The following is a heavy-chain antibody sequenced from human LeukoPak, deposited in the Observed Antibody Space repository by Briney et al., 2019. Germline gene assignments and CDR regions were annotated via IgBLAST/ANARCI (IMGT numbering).Heavy chain of an antibody. CDR1: GYTFTSYA. D-gene: IGHD6-19*01. Sequence: ASVKVSCKASGYTFTSYAMHWVRQAPGQRLEWMGWINAGNGNTKYSQKFQGRVTITRDTSASTAYMELSSLRSEDTAVYYCARDQPYSSGWYGAHDAFDIWGQGTMVTVSS. J-gene: IGHJ3*02. CDR2: INAGNGNT. V-gene: IGHV1-3*01. CDR3: ARDQPYSSGWYGAHDAFDI.